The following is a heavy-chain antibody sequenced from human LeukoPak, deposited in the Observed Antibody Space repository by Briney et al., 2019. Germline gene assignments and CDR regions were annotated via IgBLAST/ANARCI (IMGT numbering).Heavy chain of an antibody. CDR1: GGSFSGYY. J-gene: IGHJ4*02. Sequence: PSETLSLTCAVYGGSFSGYYWSWIRQPPGKGLEWNGEINHSGSTNYNPSLKSRVTISVDTSKNQFSLKLSSVTAADTAVYYCARGPGGYDYVWGSYRYTYYFDYWGQGTLVTVSS. CDR2: INHSGST. D-gene: IGHD3-16*02. CDR3: ARGPGGYDYVWGSYRYTYYFDY. V-gene: IGHV4-34*01.